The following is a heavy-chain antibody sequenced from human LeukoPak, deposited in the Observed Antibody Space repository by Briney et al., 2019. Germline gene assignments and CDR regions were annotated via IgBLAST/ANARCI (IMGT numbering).Heavy chain of an antibody. D-gene: IGHD5-18*01. Sequence: SETLSLTCAVSGGSIFSSNWWSWVRQPPGKGLEWIGEINHSGSTNYNPSLKSRVTISVDTSKNQFSLKLSSVTAADTAVYYCARHVLRRGYSYGNLGKFDYWGQGTLVTVSS. CDR2: INHSGST. CDR3: ARHVLRRGYSYGNLGKFDY. V-gene: IGHV4-4*02. J-gene: IGHJ4*02. CDR1: GGSIFSSNW.